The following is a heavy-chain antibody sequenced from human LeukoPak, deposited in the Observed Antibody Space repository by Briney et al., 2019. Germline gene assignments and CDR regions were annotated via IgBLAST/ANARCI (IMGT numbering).Heavy chain of an antibody. V-gene: IGHV4-34*01. J-gene: IGHJ3*02. Sequence: ASETLSLTCAVYGGSFSGYYWSWIRQPPGKRLEWIGEINQSGGTNYNPSLRSRVSISVDTSKNQFSLKLSSMTAADTAVYFCATIQRDHAFDIWGQGTMVTVSS. CDR2: INQSGGT. CDR3: ATIQRDHAFDI. D-gene: IGHD6-25*01. CDR1: GGSFSGYY.